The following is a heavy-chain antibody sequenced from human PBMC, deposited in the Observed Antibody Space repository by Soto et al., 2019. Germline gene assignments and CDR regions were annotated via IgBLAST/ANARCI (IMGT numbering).Heavy chain of an antibody. CDR2: INHSGST. CDR3: ARVSPRKPLRFLEWLPGGFDY. Sequence: SETLSLTCAVYGGSFSGYYWSWIRQPPGKGLEWIGEINHSGSTNYNPSLKSRVTISVDTSKNQFSLKLSSVTAADTAVYYCARVSPRKPLRFLEWLPGGFDYWGQGTLVTVSS. D-gene: IGHD3-3*01. CDR1: GGSFSGYY. J-gene: IGHJ4*02. V-gene: IGHV4-34*01.